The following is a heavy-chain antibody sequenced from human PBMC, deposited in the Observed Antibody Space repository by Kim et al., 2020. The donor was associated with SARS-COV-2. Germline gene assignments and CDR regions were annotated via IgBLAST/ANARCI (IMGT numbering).Heavy chain of an antibody. D-gene: IGHD6-13*01. J-gene: IGHJ4*02. Sequence: GGSLRLSCAASGFTVSSNYMSWVRQAPGKGLEWVSVIYSGGSTYYADSVKGRFTISRDNSKNTLYLQMNSLRAEDTAVYYCARPVSGYSSRWYRYLFFDYWGQGTVVTVSS. CDR1: GFTVSSNY. CDR2: IYSGGST. V-gene: IGHV3-53*01. CDR3: ARPVSGYSSRWYRYLFFDY.